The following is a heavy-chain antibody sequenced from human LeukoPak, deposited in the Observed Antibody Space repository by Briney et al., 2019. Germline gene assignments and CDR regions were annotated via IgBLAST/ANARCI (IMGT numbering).Heavy chain of an antibody. CDR1: GGSISSGDYY. J-gene: IGHJ5*02. Sequence: SETLSLTCTVSGGSISSGDYYWSWIRQPPGKGLEWIGYIYYSGSTYYNPSLNSRVTISVDTSKNQFSLKLSSVTAADTAVYYCAGEGGSNWFDPWGQGTLVTVSS. V-gene: IGHV4-30-4*08. D-gene: IGHD3-10*01. CDR3: AGEGGSNWFDP. CDR2: IYYSGST.